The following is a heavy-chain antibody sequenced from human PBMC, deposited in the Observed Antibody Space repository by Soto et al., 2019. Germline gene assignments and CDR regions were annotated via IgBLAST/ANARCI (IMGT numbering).Heavy chain of an antibody. CDR2: VNHSGST. V-gene: IGHV4-34*01. J-gene: IGHJ5*02. CDR1: GGSFSGYY. CDR3: ARGWSGLVIIRFDP. Sequence: SETLSLTCAVYGGSFSGYYWSWIRQPPGKGLEWIGEVNHSGSTNYNPSLKSRVTISVDTSKNQFSLKLGSVTAADTAVYYCARGWSGLVIIRFDPWGQGTLVTVSS. D-gene: IGHD3-9*01.